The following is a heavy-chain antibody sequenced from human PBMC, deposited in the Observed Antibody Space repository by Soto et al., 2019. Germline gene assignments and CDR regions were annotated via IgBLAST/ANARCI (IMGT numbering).Heavy chain of an antibody. V-gene: IGHV3-30-3*01. Sequence: QVQLVESGGGVVQPGGSLRLSCSASGFTFSRYAMHWVRQAPGEGLDWVAVVSFDGSNEYYAESVRGRFTISRDTSKNTLYLQMNSLRPEDTGVYCWARPRMTTTTRYHGMDFWGRGSTVTLSS. CDR2: VSFDGSNE. CDR1: GFTFSRYA. J-gene: IGHJ6*04. D-gene: IGHD4-17*01. CDR3: ARPRMTTTTRYHGMDF.